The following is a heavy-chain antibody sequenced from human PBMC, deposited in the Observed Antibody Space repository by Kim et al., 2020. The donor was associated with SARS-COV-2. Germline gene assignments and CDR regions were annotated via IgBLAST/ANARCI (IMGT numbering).Heavy chain of an antibody. CDR2: ISYDGSNK. V-gene: IGHV3-30*04. J-gene: IGHJ4*02. D-gene: IGHD3-3*01. CDR3: ARVLPLRFLEWLLYPYFDY. CDR1: GFTFSSYA. Sequence: GGSLRLSCAASGFTFSSYAMHWVRQAPGKGLEWVAVISYDGSNKYYADSVKGRFTISRDNSKNTLYLQMNSLRAEDTAVYYCARVLPLRFLEWLLYPYFDYWGQGTLVTVSS.